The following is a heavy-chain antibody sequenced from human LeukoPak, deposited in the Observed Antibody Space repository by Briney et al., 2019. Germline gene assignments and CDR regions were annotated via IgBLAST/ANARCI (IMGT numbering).Heavy chain of an antibody. V-gene: IGHV4-30-2*01. CDR1: GGSISSGGYS. D-gene: IGHD3-16*01. Sequence: SETLSLTCAVSGGSISSGGYSWSWIRQPPGKGLEWIGYIYHSGSTYYNPSLKSRVTISVDRSKNQFSLKLSSVTAADTAVYYCARVLSSYTFDYWGQGTLVTVSS. CDR2: IYHSGST. CDR3: ARVLSSYTFDY. J-gene: IGHJ4*02.